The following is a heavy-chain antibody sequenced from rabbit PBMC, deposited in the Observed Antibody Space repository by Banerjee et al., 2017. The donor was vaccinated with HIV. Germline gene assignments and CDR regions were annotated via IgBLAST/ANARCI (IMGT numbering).Heavy chain of an antibody. CDR2: IYTGSGST. V-gene: IGHV1S47*01. CDR3: ARSDYSSDWGFDL. CDR1: GFSFISNA. J-gene: IGHJ4*01. D-gene: IGHD4-1*01. Sequence: QEQLVEYGGDLVQPEGSLTLTCTASGFSFISNAMCWVRQAPGKGLEWIACIYTGSGSTYYASWAKGRFTITRSTSLNTVTLQMTSLTAADTATYFCARSDYSSDWGFDLWGPGTLVTVS.